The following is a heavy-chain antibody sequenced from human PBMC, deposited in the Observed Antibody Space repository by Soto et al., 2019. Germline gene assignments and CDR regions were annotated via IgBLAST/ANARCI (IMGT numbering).Heavy chain of an antibody. J-gene: IGHJ6*03. CDR1: GGSLSDYF. Sequence: QVQLQQWGAGLLKPSETLSLTCVVSGGSLSDYFWSWIRQPPGMALEWIGEINHLGSINYNPSLKSRVPMSVATSKNQFSLTLNSVTAAHTATYYCARGGISHWAYFYYMDVWDRGATVTVSS. CDR2: INHLGSI. CDR3: ARGGISHWAYFYYMDV. V-gene: IGHV4-34*01. D-gene: IGHD2-21*01.